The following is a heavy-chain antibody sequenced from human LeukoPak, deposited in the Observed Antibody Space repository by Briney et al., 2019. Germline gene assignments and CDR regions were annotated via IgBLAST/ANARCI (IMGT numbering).Heavy chain of an antibody. CDR3: ANSPRGGNY. V-gene: IGHV3-30-3*01. Sequence: GGSLRLSCAASGFTFSSYAMHWVRQAPGKGLEWVAVISYDGSNKYYADSVKGRFTISRDNSKNTLYLQMNSLRAEDTAVYYCANSPRGGNYWGQGTLVTVSS. D-gene: IGHD3-16*01. CDR2: ISYDGSNK. CDR1: GFTFSSYA. J-gene: IGHJ4*02.